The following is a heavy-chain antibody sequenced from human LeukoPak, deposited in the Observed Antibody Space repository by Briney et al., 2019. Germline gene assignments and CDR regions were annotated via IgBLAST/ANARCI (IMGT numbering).Heavy chain of an antibody. CDR1: GGSISSNSFY. D-gene: IGHD6-13*01. CDR3: ARVFGSWYYFDL. V-gene: IGHV4-39*07. Sequence: SETLALTCTVSGGSISSNSFYWGWIRQPPGKGLEWIGNIYYSGSTSYNPSLKSRVTISVDTSKNQFSLKVSSVTAADTAVYYCARVFGSWYYFDLWGQGTQVTVSS. J-gene: IGHJ4*02. CDR2: IYYSGST.